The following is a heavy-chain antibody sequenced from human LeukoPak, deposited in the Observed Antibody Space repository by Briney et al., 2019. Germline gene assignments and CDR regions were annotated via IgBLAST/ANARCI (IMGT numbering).Heavy chain of an antibody. CDR2: ITGDGTTT. CDR3: AKMNGYFEY. D-gene: IGHD1-1*01. J-gene: IGHJ4*02. V-gene: IGHV3-23*01. Sequence: GGSLRLSCEASGLTFSNHGMSWVRQATGKGLQWVSAITGDGTTTYYADSVKGRFTISRDNSKNMLYLQMSSLRAEDTAVYYCAKMNGYFEYWGQGALVPVSS. CDR1: GLTFSNHG.